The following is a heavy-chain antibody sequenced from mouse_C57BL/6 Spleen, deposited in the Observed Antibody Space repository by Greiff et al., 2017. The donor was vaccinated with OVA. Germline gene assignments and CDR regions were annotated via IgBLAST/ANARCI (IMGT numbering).Heavy chain of an antibody. CDR1: GYTFTSYW. V-gene: IGHV1-50*01. J-gene: IGHJ4*01. CDR2: IDPSDSYT. CDR3: ARCGAYYYAMDY. Sequence: QVQLQQPGAELVKPGASVKLSCKASGYTFTSYWMQWVKQRPGQGLEWIGEIDPSDSYTNYNQKFKGKATLTVDTSSSTAYMQLSSLTSEDSAVYYGARCGAYYYAMDYWGQGTSVTVSS.